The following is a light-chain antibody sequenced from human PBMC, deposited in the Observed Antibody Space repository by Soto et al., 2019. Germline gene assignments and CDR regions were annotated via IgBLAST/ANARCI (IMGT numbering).Light chain of an antibody. CDR2: GAS. CDR1: QGIRND. Sequence: IQRTQSPSSLSASVGDRVTITCRASQGIRNDLGWYQQKPGKAPKVLIYGASSLQSGVPSRFSGSGSGTDFTLTISSLQTEDFATYYCLQDYNYTLTFGGGTKVDIK. CDR3: LQDYNYTLT. J-gene: IGKJ4*01. V-gene: IGKV1-6*01.